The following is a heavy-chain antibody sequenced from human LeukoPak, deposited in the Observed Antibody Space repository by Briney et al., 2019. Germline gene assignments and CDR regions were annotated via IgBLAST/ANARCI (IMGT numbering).Heavy chain of an antibody. V-gene: IGHV4-39*01. D-gene: IGHD6-25*01. CDR3: ARQLPSAAADTRGYFDY. J-gene: IGHJ4*02. CDR2: LYYGENS. Sequence: SETLSLTCTVSICSISIISSSTYYWGWIRQAPGKGLEWIGSLYYGENSHYNPSLKSRATLSVDTSNNQFSLKLTSVTAPDAGGYFGARQLPSAAADTRGYFDYWGQGTVVTVSS. CDR1: ICSISIISSSTYY.